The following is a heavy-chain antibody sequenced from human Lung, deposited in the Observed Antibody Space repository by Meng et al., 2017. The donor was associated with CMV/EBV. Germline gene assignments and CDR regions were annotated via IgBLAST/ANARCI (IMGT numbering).Heavy chain of an antibody. CDR2: MNPDRGAV. CDR3: ARDLKGTTVTATGLYGMDV. D-gene: IGHD4-11*01. Sequence: ASVXVSXKASGYTFTGYYILWVRQAPGQGLEWMGWMNPDRGAVNYVQKFQGRVTMTRDPSISTAYMELSRLRSDDTAVYYCARDLKGTTVTATGLYGMDVWXQGTTVTVSS. J-gene: IGHJ6*02. CDR1: GYTFTGYY. V-gene: IGHV1-2*02.